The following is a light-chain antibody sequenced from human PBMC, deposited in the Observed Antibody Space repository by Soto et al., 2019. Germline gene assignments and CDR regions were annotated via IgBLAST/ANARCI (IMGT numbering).Light chain of an antibody. V-gene: IGLV2-14*01. J-gene: IGLJ3*02. CDR3: SSSTGSSTQV. CDR1: SSDVGGYNY. CDR2: EVS. Sequence: QSVLTQPASVSGSPGQSVTISCTGTSSDVGGYNYVSWYQQHPGKAPKLMIYEVSNRPSGVSNRFSGSKSGNTASLTISGLLAADEDAYYCSSSTGSSTQVFGGGTKLTVL.